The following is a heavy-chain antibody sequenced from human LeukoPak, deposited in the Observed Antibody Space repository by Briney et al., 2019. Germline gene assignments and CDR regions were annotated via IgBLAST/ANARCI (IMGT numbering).Heavy chain of an antibody. CDR1: GGSFSGYY. D-gene: IGHD2-2*01. J-gene: IGHJ3*02. CDR3: ARRYCSSTSCYPRGYDAFDI. Sequence: SETLSLTCAVYGGSFSGYYWSWIRQPPGKGLEWIGEINHSGSTNYNPSLKSRVTISVDTSKNQFSLKLSSVTAADTAVYYCARRYCSSTSCYPRGYDAFDIWGQGTMVTVSS. CDR2: INHSGST. V-gene: IGHV4-34*01.